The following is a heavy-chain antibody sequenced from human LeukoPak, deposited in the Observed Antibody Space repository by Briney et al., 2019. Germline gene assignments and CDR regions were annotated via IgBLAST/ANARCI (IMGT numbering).Heavy chain of an antibody. Sequence: SETLSLTCTVSAGSISSSNYYWGWIRQPPGKGLEWIGSIYYSGRTYYNPSLKSRVTISVDTSKNQFSLKLSSVTAADTAVYYCALSSGYYYPEVAFDIWGQGTMVTVPS. CDR2: IYYSGRT. J-gene: IGHJ3*02. V-gene: IGHV4-39*01. CDR1: AGSISSSNYY. CDR3: ALSSGYYYPEVAFDI. D-gene: IGHD3-22*01.